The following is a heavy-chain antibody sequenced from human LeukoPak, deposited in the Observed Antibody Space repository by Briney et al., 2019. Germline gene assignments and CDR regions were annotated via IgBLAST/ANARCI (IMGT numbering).Heavy chain of an antibody. D-gene: IGHD3-22*01. V-gene: IGHV3-30*03. J-gene: IGHJ4*02. CDR3: AREGSSYYDSSGYYDY. CDR2: ISYDGSNK. Sequence: GGSLRLSCAASGFTFSSYWMSWVRQAPGKGLEWVAVISYDGSNKYYADSVKGRFTISRDNSKNTLYLQMNSLKAEDTAVYYCAREGSSYYDSSGYYDYWGQGTLITVSS. CDR1: GFTFSSYW.